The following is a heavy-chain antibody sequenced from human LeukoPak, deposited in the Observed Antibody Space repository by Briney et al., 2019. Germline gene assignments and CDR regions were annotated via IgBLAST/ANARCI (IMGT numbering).Heavy chain of an antibody. CDR1: GFTFSSYA. J-gene: IGHJ4*02. D-gene: IGHD5-18*01. CDR3: AKDPRSGYSYGYFGY. Sequence: PGGSLRLSCAASGFTFSSYAMSWVRQAPGKGLEWVSAISGSGGSTYYADSVKGRFTISRDNSKNTLYLQMNSLRAEDTAVYYCAKDPRSGYSYGYFGYWGQGTLVTVSS. CDR2: ISGSGGST. V-gene: IGHV3-23*01.